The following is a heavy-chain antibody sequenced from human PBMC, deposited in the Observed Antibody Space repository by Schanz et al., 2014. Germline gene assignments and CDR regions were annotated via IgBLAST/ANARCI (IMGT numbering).Heavy chain of an antibody. J-gene: IGHJ1*01. Sequence: EVHLLESGGGLIQPGGSLRLSCAASGFGFSSYSMNWVRQAPGKGLEWVSYISGSSRTIYYADSMKGRFTVSRDNAENALYLQMNSLRAEDTAVYHCVSSGSYSSYAFWGQGTLVTASS. D-gene: IGHD3-10*01. CDR3: VSSGSYSSYAF. V-gene: IGHV3-48*01. CDR2: ISGSSRTI. CDR1: GFGFSSYS.